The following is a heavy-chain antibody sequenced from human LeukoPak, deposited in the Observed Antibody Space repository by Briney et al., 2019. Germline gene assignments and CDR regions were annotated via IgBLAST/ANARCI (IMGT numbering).Heavy chain of an antibody. J-gene: IGHJ6*02. CDR3: ARGFYNRPYYYGSGSYFPRYYYYGMDV. Sequence: SETLSLTCAVYGGSFSGYYWSWIRQPPGKGLEWIGEINHSGSTNYNPSLKSRVTISVDTSKNQFSLKLSSETAADTAVYYCARGFYNRPYYYGSGSYFPRYYYYGMDVWGQGTTVTVSS. D-gene: IGHD3-10*01. CDR1: GGSFSGYY. CDR2: INHSGST. V-gene: IGHV4-34*01.